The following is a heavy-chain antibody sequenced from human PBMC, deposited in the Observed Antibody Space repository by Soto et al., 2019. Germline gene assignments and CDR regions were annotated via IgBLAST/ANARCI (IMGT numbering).Heavy chain of an antibody. V-gene: IGHV3-9*01. J-gene: IGHJ5*02. CDR3: ANGHPRFDP. Sequence: PGGSLRLSCAASGFTFDDYAMHWVRQAPGKGLEWVSGISWNSGSISYADSVKGRFTISRDNAKNSLYLQMNSLRAEDTALYYCANGHPRFDPWGQGTLVTVSS. CDR1: GFTFDDYA. CDR2: ISWNSGSI.